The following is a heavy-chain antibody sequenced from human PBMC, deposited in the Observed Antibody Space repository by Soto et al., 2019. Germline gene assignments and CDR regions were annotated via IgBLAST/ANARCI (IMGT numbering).Heavy chain of an antibody. Sequence: EVQLLESGGGLVQPGGSLRLSCAASGFTFSSYAMSWVRQAPGRGLEWVGAISGSGGSTYYADSVKGRLTISRDNSKNTLYLQMNSLGAEDTAVYYCARRSSGWYFDYWGQGTLVTVSS. V-gene: IGHV3-23*01. CDR1: GFTFSSYA. D-gene: IGHD6-19*01. CDR3: ARRSSGWYFDY. J-gene: IGHJ4*02. CDR2: ISGSGGST.